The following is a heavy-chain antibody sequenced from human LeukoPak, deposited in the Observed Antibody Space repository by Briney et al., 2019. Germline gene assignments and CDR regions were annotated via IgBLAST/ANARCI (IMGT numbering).Heavy chain of an antibody. CDR1: GGSISSGGYY. J-gene: IGHJ4*02. Sequence: SETLSLTCTVSGGSISSGGYYWSWIRRPPGKGLEWIGNFYYSGSTYYNLSLKSRVTISVDTSKNQFSLKLSSVTAADTAVYYCARTPGYCSSTSCFRREYYFDYWGQGTLVTVSS. CDR2: FYYSGST. D-gene: IGHD2-2*01. V-gene: IGHV4-31*03. CDR3: ARTPGYCSSTSCFRREYYFDY.